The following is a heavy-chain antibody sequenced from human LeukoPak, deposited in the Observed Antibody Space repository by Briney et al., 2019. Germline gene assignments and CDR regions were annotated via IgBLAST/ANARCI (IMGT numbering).Heavy chain of an antibody. CDR2: INPNSGGK. J-gene: IGHJ4*02. D-gene: IGHD3-22*01. CDR3: ARGIMGYYYDSSGYYYFDY. Sequence: ASVKVSCKASGYTFTGYYMHWVRQAPGQGLEWMGWINPNSGGKNYAQKFQGRVTMTRDTSISTAYMELSRLRSDDTAVYYCARGIMGYYYDSSGYYYFDYWGQGTLVTVSS. CDR1: GYTFTGYY. V-gene: IGHV1-2*02.